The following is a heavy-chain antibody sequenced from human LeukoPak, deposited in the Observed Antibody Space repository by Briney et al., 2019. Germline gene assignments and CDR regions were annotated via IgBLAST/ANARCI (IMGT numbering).Heavy chain of an antibody. V-gene: IGHV4-30-4*01. CDR2: IYYSGST. CDR3: ARAPGYDYVWGSYRYTGY. D-gene: IGHD3-16*02. Sequence: SETLSLTCTVSGGSISSGDYYWSWIRQPPGKGLEWIGYIYYSGSTYYNPSLKSRVTISVDTSKNQFSLKLSSVTAADTAVYYCARAPGYDYVWGSYRYTGYWGQGTLVTVSS. CDR1: GGSISSGDYY. J-gene: IGHJ4*02.